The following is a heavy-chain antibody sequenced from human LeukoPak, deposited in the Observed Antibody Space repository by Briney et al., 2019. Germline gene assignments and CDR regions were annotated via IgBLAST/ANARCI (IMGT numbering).Heavy chain of an antibody. CDR2: ISAYNGNT. V-gene: IGHV1-18*01. Sequence: ASVKVSCKASGYTFTSYGISWVRQAPGQGLEWMGWISAYNGNTNYAQKLQGRVTMTTDTSTSTAYMELRSLRSDDTAVYYCAREIGTGYYDSSGYPSRYFDLWGRGTLVTVSS. CDR3: AREIGTGYYDSSGYPSRYFDL. D-gene: IGHD3-22*01. CDR1: GYTFTSYG. J-gene: IGHJ2*01.